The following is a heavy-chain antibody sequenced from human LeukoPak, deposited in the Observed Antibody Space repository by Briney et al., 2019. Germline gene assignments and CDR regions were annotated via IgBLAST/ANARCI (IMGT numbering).Heavy chain of an antibody. J-gene: IGHJ6*03. Sequence: GESLKISCKGSGYSFTSYWIGWVRQMPGKGLEWMGIIYPGDSDTRYSPSFQGQVTISADKSIGTAYLQWSSLKASDTAMYYCARRQGYSYGLDYYYMDVWGKGTTVTVSS. CDR3: ARRQGYSYGLDYYYMDV. CDR1: GYSFTSYW. CDR2: IYPGDSDT. D-gene: IGHD5-18*01. V-gene: IGHV5-51*01.